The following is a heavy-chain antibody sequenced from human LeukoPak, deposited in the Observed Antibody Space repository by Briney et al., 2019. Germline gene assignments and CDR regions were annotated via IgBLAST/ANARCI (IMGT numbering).Heavy chain of an antibody. J-gene: IGHJ4*02. Sequence: GGSLRLSCAASGFTFSSYGMHWVRQAPGKGLEWVAVIWYDARNKYYADSVKGRFTISRDNSKNTLYLQMNSLRAEDTAVYYCARDGEPYCGGDCYFDYFDYWGQGTLVTVSS. CDR1: GFTFSSYG. CDR3: ARDGEPYCGGDCYFDYFDY. D-gene: IGHD2-21*02. V-gene: IGHV3-33*01. CDR2: IWYDARNK.